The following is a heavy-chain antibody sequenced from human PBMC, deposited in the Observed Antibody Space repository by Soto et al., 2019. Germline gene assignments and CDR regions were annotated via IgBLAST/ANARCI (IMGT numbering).Heavy chain of an antibody. CDR2: IIPIFGTA. V-gene: IGHV1-69*01. CDR3: ARDLFAYYYDSSGFPY. Sequence: SAKPYWKDPRGAKSCKAISWARHEKEQGLEWMGGIIPIFGTANYAQKFQGRVTITADESTSTAYMELSSLRSEDTAVYYCARDLFAYYYDSSGFPYWGQGTLVTVSS. D-gene: IGHD3-22*01. CDR1: RGAKSCKA. J-gene: IGHJ4*02.